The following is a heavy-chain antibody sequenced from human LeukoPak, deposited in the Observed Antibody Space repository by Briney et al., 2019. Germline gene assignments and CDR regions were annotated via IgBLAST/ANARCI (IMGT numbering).Heavy chain of an antibody. CDR1: GYTFTDYY. CDR2: INPKSGDT. CDR3: ARGPRYYYDSRGPLDY. J-gene: IGHJ4*02. Sequence: ASVKVSCKASGYTFTDYYIHWVRQAPGQGLEWMGWINPKSGDTKYAQKFQGRVTMTRDTSISTAYMDLSRLRSDDTAVFYCARGPRYYYDSRGPLDYWGQGTLVTVSS. V-gene: IGHV1-2*02. D-gene: IGHD3-22*01.